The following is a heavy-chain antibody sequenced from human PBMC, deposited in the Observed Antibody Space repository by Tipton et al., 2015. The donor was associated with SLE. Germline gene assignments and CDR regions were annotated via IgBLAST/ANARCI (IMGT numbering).Heavy chain of an antibody. V-gene: IGHV4-38-2*01. D-gene: IGHD1-26*01. CDR2: IYHSGST. CDR1: GYSISSGYY. CDR3: ARGGGSYYDY. Sequence: LRLSCAVSGYSISSGYYWAWIRQPPGKGLEWIGTIYHSGSTIYNPSIKSRITLSLDTSKNQFSLRVNSATAADTAVYYCARGGGSYYDYWGQGTLVTVSS. J-gene: IGHJ4*02.